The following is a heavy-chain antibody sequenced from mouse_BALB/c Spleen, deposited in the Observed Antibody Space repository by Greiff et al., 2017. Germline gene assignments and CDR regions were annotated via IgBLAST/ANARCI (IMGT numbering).Heavy chain of an antibody. Sequence: EVQLQESGPGLVKPSQSLSLTCTVTGYSITSDYAWNWIRQFPGNKLECMGYISYSGSTSYNPSLKSRISITRDTSKNQFFRQLNSVTTEDTATYYGARGYYWGQGTSVTVSS. CDR2: ISYSGST. V-gene: IGHV3-2*02. J-gene: IGHJ4*01. CDR1: GYSITSDYA. CDR3: ARGYY.